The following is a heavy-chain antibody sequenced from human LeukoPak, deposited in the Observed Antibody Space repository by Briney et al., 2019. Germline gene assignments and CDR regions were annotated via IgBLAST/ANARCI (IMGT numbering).Heavy chain of an antibody. D-gene: IGHD3-9*01. V-gene: IGHV4-59*01. CDR2: IYYSGST. CDR1: GGSISGYY. J-gene: IGHJ4*02. Sequence: SETLSLTCTVSGGSISGYYWSWIRQPPGKGLEWIGYIYYSGSTNYNPSLKSRVTISVDTSKNQFSLKLSSVTAADTAVYYCARAQRLRYFDWLLSFDYWGQGTLVTVSS. CDR3: ARAQRLRYFDWLLSFDY.